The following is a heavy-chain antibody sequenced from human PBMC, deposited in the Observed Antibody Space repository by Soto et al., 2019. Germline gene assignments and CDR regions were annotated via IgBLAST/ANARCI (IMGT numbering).Heavy chain of an antibody. CDR1: GGTFSSYA. Sequence: QVQLVQSGAEVKKPGSSVKVSCKASGGTFSSYAISWVRQAPGQGLEWMGGIIPIFGTANYAQKFQGRVTITADEFTSTACMELSSLRSEDTAVYYCARDGVWSSGWSRGGYYGMDVWGQGTTVTVSS. CDR2: IIPIFGTA. D-gene: IGHD6-19*01. J-gene: IGHJ6*02. CDR3: ARDGVWSSGWSRGGYYGMDV. V-gene: IGHV1-69*01.